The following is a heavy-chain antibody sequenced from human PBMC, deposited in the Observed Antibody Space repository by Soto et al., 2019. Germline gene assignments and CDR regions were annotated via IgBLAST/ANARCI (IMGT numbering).Heavy chain of an antibody. J-gene: IGHJ3*02. D-gene: IGHD2-21*01. CDR3: ARDLKLCDNVKCGRPFDI. V-gene: IGHV3-33*01. CDR1: GFTFSNHG. CDR2: IWYNGNNK. Sequence: GSLRLSCEASGFTFSNHGMHWVRQAPGKGLECVAIIWYNGNNKHYADSVKGRFTISRDNSKNTLFLQMDSLRAEDTAVYYCARDLKLCDNVKCGRPFDIWGRGTMVTVSS.